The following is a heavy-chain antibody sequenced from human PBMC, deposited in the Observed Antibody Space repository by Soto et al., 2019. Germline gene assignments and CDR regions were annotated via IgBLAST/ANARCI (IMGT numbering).Heavy chain of an antibody. CDR1: GFSCSADGVG. CDR2: IYREDGP. J-gene: IGHJ3*01. D-gene: IGHD2-2*01. CDR3: AHAYGVTIGPNDPFAV. V-gene: IGHV2-5*02. Sequence: QITLKESGPALVKPTQTLTLTCIFSGFSCSADGVGLGWITHPPGKSLSWIPLIYREDGPRYRPSLKSRLTNTTDSPKNPVVLTMTNIDHLDTATYYCAHAYGVTIGPNDPFAVWCQGKVVTVSS.